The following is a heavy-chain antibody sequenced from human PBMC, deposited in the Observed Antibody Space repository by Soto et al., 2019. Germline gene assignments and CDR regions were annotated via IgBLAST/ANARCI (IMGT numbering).Heavy chain of an antibody. J-gene: IGHJ4*02. CDR2: VNPDSGLA. D-gene: IGHD4-17*01. Sequence: ASVKVSCKTSGYKFIDYYIHWVRQAPGEGLEWMGWVNPDSGLAYFAQKFQGRVTMTGDTSITTAFLELSRLISDDTAVYYCVRGLDYATFDYRGQGSLVTVSS. V-gene: IGHV1-2*02. CDR3: VRGLDYATFDY. CDR1: GYKFIDYY.